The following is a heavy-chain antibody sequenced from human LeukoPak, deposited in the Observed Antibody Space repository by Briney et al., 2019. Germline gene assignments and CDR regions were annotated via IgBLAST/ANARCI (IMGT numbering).Heavy chain of an antibody. D-gene: IGHD3-3*01. CDR3: ARLRHDYDFWSGTIDY. CDR1: GGSFSGYY. CDR2: INHSGST. J-gene: IGHJ4*02. V-gene: IGHV4-34*01. Sequence: SETLSLTCAVYGGSFSGYYWSWIRQPPGKGLERIGEINHSGSTNYNPSLKSRVTISVDTSKNQFSLKLSSVTAADTAVYYCARLRHDYDFWSGTIDYWGQGTLVTVSS.